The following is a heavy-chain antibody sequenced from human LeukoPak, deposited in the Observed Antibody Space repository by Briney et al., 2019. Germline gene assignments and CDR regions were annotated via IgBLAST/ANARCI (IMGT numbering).Heavy chain of an antibody. D-gene: IGHD3-22*01. V-gene: IGHV1-69*05. Sequence: AASVKVSCKASGGIFRSYAISWVRQAPGQGLEWMGGINPIFGTANYAQKLQGRVTMTTDTSTSTAYMELRSLRSDDTAVYYCAREGYYEGGAFDYWGQGTLVTVSS. CDR2: INPIFGTA. CDR3: AREGYYEGGAFDY. J-gene: IGHJ4*02. CDR1: GGIFRSYA.